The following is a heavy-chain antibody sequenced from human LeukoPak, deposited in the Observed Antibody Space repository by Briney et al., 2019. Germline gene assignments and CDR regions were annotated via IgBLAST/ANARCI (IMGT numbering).Heavy chain of an antibody. V-gene: IGHV3-7*01. D-gene: IGHD3-10*01. Sequence: PGGSLRLSCAASGFTFDDYAMHWVRQAPGKGLEWVANIKQDGSEKYYVDSVKGRFTISRDNAKNSLYLQMNSLRAEDTAVYYCARKTPLGGSGSYCPNFDYWGQGTLVTVSS. CDR2: IKQDGSEK. CDR1: GFTFDDYA. CDR3: ARKTPLGGSGSYCPNFDY. J-gene: IGHJ4*02.